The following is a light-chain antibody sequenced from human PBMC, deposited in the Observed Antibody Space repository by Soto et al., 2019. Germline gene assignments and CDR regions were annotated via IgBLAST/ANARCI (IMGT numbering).Light chain of an antibody. V-gene: IGKV4-1*01. Sequence: VLTQSPSSLAVSLGERATVNCRSSQSVLDNSTNKSYLAWYQKKPGHPPKLLVHWASVREAGVPDRFSGGGSGTDFTLTISSLQAEDVAVYYCHQYYTTPQTFGQATQLEIK. CDR2: WAS. CDR3: HQYYTTPQT. J-gene: IGKJ2*01. CDR1: QSVLDNSTNKSY.